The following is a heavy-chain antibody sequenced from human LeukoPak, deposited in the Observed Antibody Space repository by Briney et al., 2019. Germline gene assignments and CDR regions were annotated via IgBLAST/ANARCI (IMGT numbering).Heavy chain of an antibody. CDR2: VSPIGRNT. V-gene: IGHV3-74*01. CDR1: GFTLSDYW. D-gene: IGHD1-7*01. CDR3: VRDGGGTTTYAC. J-gene: IGHJ4*02. Sequence: GGSLTLSCPASGFTLSDYWMNWVRQAPAKGPGWVSHVSPIGRNTAYAHSVKGRFTISRDTGKNTLYLQMNRLRLGDTAVYYCVRDGGGTTTYACWGQGTLGTVSS.